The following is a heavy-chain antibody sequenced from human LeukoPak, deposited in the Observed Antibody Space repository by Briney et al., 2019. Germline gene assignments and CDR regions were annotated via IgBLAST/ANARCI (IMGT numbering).Heavy chain of an antibody. CDR2: ISAYNGNT. V-gene: IGHV1-18*01. Sequence: ASVKVSCKASGYTFTSYGISWVRQAPGQGLEWMGWISAYNGNTNYAQKLQGRVTMTTDTSTSTAYMELRSLRSDDTAVYYCAGGPSDWLSPEGFDPWGQGTLVTVSS. CDR3: AGGPSDWLSPEGFDP. J-gene: IGHJ5*02. D-gene: IGHD3-9*01. CDR1: GYTFTSYG.